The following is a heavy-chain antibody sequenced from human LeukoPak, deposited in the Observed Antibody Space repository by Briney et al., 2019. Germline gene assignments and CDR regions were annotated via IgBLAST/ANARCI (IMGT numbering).Heavy chain of an antibody. CDR1: GGSIINYY. CDR3: ASGYYTSFDY. Sequence: SETLSHTCTVSGGSIINYYLTWIRQPPGKGLEWIGYLSDSGRTNYNPSLKSRVTISVDRSKSQFSLKLSSVTAADTAVYYCASGYYTSFDYWGQGTLVTVSS. CDR2: LSDSGRT. D-gene: IGHD3-3*01. V-gene: IGHV4-59*01. J-gene: IGHJ4*02.